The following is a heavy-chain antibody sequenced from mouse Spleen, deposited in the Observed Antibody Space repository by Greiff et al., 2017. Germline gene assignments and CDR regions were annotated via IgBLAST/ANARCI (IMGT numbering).Heavy chain of an antibody. CDR2: IYPGSGNT. CDR1: GYTFTDYY. Sequence: QVQLKESGAELVRPGASVKLSCKASGYTFTDYYINWVKQRPGQGLEWIARIYPGSGNTYYNEKFKGKATLTAEKSSSTAYMQLSSLTSEDSAVYFCARSSYLHFDYWGQGTTLTVSS. J-gene: IGHJ2*01. D-gene: IGHD1-1*01. CDR3: ARSSYLHFDY. V-gene: IGHV1-76*01.